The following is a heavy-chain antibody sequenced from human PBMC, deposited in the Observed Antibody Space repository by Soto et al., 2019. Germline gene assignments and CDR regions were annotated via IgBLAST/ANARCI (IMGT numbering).Heavy chain of an antibody. CDR3: ARASLATPAPDY. CDR1: GFTLRSYA. J-gene: IGHJ4*02. CDR2: ISYDGSNK. Sequence: QVQLVESGGGVVQPGRSLRLPCAASGFTLRSYAMHWVRQAPGKGLEWVAAISYDGSNKYNADSVKGRFTISGDNSKNTLYLKINSRRVEDTAVYYCARASLATPAPDYWAQGTRVPVSS. V-gene: IGHV3-30-3*01. D-gene: IGHD1-26*01.